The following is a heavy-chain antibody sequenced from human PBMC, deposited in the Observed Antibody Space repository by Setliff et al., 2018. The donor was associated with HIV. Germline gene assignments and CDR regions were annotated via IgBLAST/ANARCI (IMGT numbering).Heavy chain of an antibody. V-gene: IGHV3-21*01. CDR1: GGSISSSS. Sequence: PSETLSLTCTVSGGSISSSSYYWGWIRQAPGKGLEWVSSISSSSNYIYYADSVKGRLTISRDNAKNSLYLQMNSLRAEDTAIYYCAREYSSSWSGDYYYGMDVWGQGTTVTVSS. J-gene: IGHJ6*02. CDR3: AREYSSSWSGDYYYGMDV. CDR2: ISSSSNYI. D-gene: IGHD6-13*01.